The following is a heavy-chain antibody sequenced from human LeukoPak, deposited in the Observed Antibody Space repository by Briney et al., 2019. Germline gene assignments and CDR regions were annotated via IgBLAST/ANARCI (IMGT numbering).Heavy chain of an antibody. CDR1: GFTFSSYS. V-gene: IGHV3-21*01. CDR2: ISSSSSYI. Sequence: GGSLRLSCAASGFTFSSYSMNWVRQAPGKGLEWVSSISSSSSYIYYADSVKGRFAISRDNAKNSLYLQMNSLRAEDTAVYYCARDLNKPNYDFWSGYYYYYYYMDVWGKGTTVTVSS. D-gene: IGHD3-3*01. J-gene: IGHJ6*03. CDR3: ARDLNKPNYDFWSGYYYYYYYMDV.